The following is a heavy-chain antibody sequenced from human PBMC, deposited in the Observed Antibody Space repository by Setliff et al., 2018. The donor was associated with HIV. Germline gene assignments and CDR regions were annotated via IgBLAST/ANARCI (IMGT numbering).Heavy chain of an antibody. V-gene: IGHV4-39*01. D-gene: IGHD2-15*01. CDR1: GGSITSDSYY. CDR2: IYYSGGT. CDR3: AREDIVVVVAATGGAFDI. Sequence: SETLSLTCTVSGGSITSDSYYWDWIRQAPGKGLEWIGSIYYSGGTYYNPSLKSRVTISVDTSKNQFSLKLSSVTAADTAVYYCAREDIVVVVAATGGAFDIWGQGTMVTVSS. J-gene: IGHJ3*02.